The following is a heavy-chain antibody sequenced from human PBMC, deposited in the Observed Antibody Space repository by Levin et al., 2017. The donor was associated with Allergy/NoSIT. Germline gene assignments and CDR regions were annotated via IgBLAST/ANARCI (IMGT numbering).Heavy chain of an antibody. CDR1: GGSINNGDYY. CDR3: ARLLGVSRCSTVGYYFDY. Sequence: SETLSLTCTVSGGSINNGDYYWGWIRQPPGKGLQWIGNIYYSGSTDYTPSLESRVIISLDTSKNQFSLRLNSLTAADTAVYICARLLGVSRCSTVGYYFDYWGQGILVTVSS. V-gene: IGHV4-30-4*01. CDR2: IYYSGST. J-gene: IGHJ4*02. D-gene: IGHD1-26*01.